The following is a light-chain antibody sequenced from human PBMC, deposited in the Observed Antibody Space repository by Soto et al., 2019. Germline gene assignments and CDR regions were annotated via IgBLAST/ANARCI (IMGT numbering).Light chain of an antibody. Sequence: DIQMTQSPSSLSASIGDRVTITCRASQSISSYLNWYQQKPGKAPNLLIYSASSLQGGVPSRFSGSGSGTDFTLTISSPQPEDFATYYCQQSYSAPRTFGQGTKVDIK. CDR2: SAS. V-gene: IGKV1-39*01. CDR1: QSISSY. CDR3: QQSYSAPRT. J-gene: IGKJ1*01.